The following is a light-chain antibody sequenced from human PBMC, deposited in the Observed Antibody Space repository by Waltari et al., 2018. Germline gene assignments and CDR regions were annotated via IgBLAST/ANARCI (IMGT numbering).Light chain of an antibody. V-gene: IGLV3-21*02. J-gene: IGLJ2*01. CDR3: QVWDTTSDRVV. CDR2: ADS. Sequence: SYVLTQPPSASVATGETARITCGGDNVGSKSVHWYQQKPGQAPLLVVYADSARPSGIPDRFSAYNAGNTATLTISRVENGDDADYYCQVWDTTSDRVVFGGGTKLTVL. CDR1: NVGSKS.